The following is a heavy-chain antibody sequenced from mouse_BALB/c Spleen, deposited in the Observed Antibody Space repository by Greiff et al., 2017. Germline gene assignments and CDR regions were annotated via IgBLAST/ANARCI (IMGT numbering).Heavy chain of an antibody. V-gene: IGHV5-4*02. Sequence: EVQRVESGGGLVKPGGSLKLSCAASGFTFSDYYMYWVRQTPEKRLEWVATISDGGSYTYYPDSVKGRFTISRDNAKNNLYLQMSSLKSEDTAMYYCARGGGNYFFAYWGQGTLVTVSA. CDR3: ARGGGNYFFAY. CDR1: GFTFSDYY. J-gene: IGHJ3*01. CDR2: ISDGGSYT. D-gene: IGHD2-1*01.